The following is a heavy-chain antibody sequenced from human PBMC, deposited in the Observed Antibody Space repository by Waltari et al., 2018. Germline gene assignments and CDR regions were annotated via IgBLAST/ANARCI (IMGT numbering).Heavy chain of an antibody. CDR1: GFTFSSYG. D-gene: IGHD6-13*01. Sequence: QVQLVESGGGVVQPGRSLRLSCAASGFTFSSYGMHWVRQAPGKGLEWVAVIWYDGSNKYYADSVKGRFTISRDNSKNTLYLQMNSLRAEDTAMYYCAKSIAAAGIDYFDYWGQGTLVTVSS. CDR2: IWYDGSNK. J-gene: IGHJ4*02. V-gene: IGHV3-30*18. CDR3: AKSIAAAGIDYFDY.